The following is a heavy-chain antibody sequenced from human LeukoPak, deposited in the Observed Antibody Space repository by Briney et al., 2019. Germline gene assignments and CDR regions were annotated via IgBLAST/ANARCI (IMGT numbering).Heavy chain of an antibody. CDR3: ARDQGGAVSY. Sequence: PGGSLRLSCAASGFTFSSYSMNWVRQAPGKGLEWVSYISSSSSYIYYADSVKGRFTISRDNAKNSLYLQMNSLRAEDTATYYCARDQGGAVSYWGQGTLVTVSS. D-gene: IGHD3-16*01. CDR2: ISSSSSYI. CDR1: GFTFSSYS. J-gene: IGHJ4*02. V-gene: IGHV3-21*05.